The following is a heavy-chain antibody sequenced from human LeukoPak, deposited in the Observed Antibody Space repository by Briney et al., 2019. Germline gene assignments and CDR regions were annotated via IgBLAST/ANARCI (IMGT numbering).Heavy chain of an antibody. CDR2: ISSAGTT. CDR1: GFTDSSSY. D-gene: IGHD5-24*01. V-gene: IGHV3-66*01. J-gene: IGHJ4*02. Sequence: PGGSLRLSCAASGFTDSSSYMSWVRQAPGKGLEWVSIISSAGTTYYADSVKGRFTISRDNSKNTVYLQVNSLRDEDTAVYYCARVYSDGYNSYFDYWGQGTLVTVSS. CDR3: ARVYSDGYNSYFDY.